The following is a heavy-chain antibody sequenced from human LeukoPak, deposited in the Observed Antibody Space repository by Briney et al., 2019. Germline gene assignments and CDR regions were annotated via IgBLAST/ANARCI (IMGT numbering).Heavy chain of an antibody. CDR1: GGSFTYSTYF. Sequence: SETLSLTCTVSGGSFTYSTYFWAWIRQPPGKGLEWIGTIYYSGSTYYNPSLKSRVTISVDTSKNQFSLRLSSVTAADTAVYYCARDGIYGETADYWGQGTLVTVSS. CDR2: IYYSGST. J-gene: IGHJ4*02. CDR3: ARDGIYGETADY. D-gene: IGHD4-17*01. V-gene: IGHV4-39*02.